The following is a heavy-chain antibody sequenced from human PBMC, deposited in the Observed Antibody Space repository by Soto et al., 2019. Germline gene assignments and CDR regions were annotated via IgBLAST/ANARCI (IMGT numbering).Heavy chain of an antibody. CDR3: ARDRDAGYNFYYGMDV. D-gene: IGHD3-10*01. CDR2: IYTSASI. CDR1: GADINTYS. J-gene: IGHJ6*02. V-gene: IGHV4-4*07. Sequence: KTWETLSLTCSVSGADINTYSWTWIRQPAGKGLEWIGRIYTSASINYNPSLRGRVTLSVDTSTNQVSLKLASVTAADTAVYYCARDRDAGYNFYYGMDVWGQGTTVTVSS.